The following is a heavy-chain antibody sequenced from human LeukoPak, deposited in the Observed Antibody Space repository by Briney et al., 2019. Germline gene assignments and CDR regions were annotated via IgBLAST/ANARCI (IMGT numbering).Heavy chain of an antibody. D-gene: IGHD2-15*01. V-gene: IGHV3-23*01. CDR1: GFTFSSYA. J-gene: IGHJ6*02. CDR3: AKGGCLHYCYCYGMDV. Sequence: GGSLRLSCAASGFTFSSYAMSWVRQAPGKGLEWVSSICSSGVCTYYADSVKGRFTISRDNSKTTLYLQMNSLRAEDTAVYYCAKGGCLHYCYCYGMDVWGQGTTVTVSS. CDR2: ICSSGVCT.